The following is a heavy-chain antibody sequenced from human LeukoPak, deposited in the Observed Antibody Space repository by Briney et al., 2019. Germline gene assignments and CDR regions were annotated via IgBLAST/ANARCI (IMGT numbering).Heavy chain of an antibody. J-gene: IGHJ4*02. V-gene: IGHV3-7*01. Sequence: GGSLRLSCAASGFTFSSYWMSWVRQAPGKGLEWVANIKQDGSEKYYVDSVKGRFTISRDNAKNSLYLQMNSLRAEDTAVYYCAREGKRWLQRGALYYFDYWGQGTLVTVSS. D-gene: IGHD5-24*01. CDR3: AREGKRWLQRGALYYFDY. CDR2: IKQDGSEK. CDR1: GFTFSSYW.